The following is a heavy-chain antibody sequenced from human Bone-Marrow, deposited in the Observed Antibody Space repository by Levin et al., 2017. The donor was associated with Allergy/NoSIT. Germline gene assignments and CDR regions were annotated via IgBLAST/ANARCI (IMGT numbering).Heavy chain of an antibody. V-gene: IGHV3-7*03. Sequence: PGGSLRLSCAGSGFTFSNYWMGGVRQAPGRGLDGLANINRDGSERNYADSVKGRFTISRDNVKKSLYLQMNSLRDEDTAVYYCVREGSCYCFADWGQGTLATVSS. J-gene: IGHJ4*02. CDR2: INRDGSER. CDR1: GFTFSNYW. CDR3: VREGSCYCFAD. D-gene: IGHD3-10*01.